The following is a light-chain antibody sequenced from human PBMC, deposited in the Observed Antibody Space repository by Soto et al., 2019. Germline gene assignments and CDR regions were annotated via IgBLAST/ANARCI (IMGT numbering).Light chain of an antibody. CDR3: TSYAGSNNYV. V-gene: IGLV2-8*01. CDR1: TRDVGGYNF. J-gene: IGLJ1*01. CDR2: EVS. Sequence: QSALTRSPSASGSPGQSVTISCTGTTRDVGGYNFVSWYQHHPGKAPKLMIFEVSKRPSGVPDRFSGSKSGNTASLTVSGLQAEDEADYYCTSYAGSNNYVFGTGTKVTVL.